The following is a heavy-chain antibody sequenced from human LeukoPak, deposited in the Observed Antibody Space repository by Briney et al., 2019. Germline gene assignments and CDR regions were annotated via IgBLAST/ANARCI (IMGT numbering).Heavy chain of an antibody. CDR3: ARGGLFRYGGTSGDY. V-gene: IGHV3-7*01. CDR2: INQHGSES. CDR1: GFTFSSYW. D-gene: IGHD4/OR15-4a*01. Sequence: PGGSLRLSCAASGFTFSSYWMTWVRQAPGKGLEWVANINQHGSESYYVDSVEGRFLISRDNAKNTLYLHMSNLRGDDMAVYYCARGGLFRYGGTSGDYWGQGTLVTVSS. J-gene: IGHJ4*02.